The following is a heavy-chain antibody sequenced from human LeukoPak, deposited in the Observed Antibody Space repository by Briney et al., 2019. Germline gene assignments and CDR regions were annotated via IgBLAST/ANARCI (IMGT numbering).Heavy chain of an antibody. Sequence: GGSLRLSCAASGFTFSDYYMSWIRQAPGKGLEWVSYISSSGSTIYYADSVEGRFTISRDNAKNSLYLQMNSLRAEDTAVYYCARPPTTVVTPDAFDIWGQGTMVTVSS. V-gene: IGHV3-11*01. D-gene: IGHD4-23*01. CDR3: ARPPTTVVTPDAFDI. CDR2: ISSSGSTI. CDR1: GFTFSDYY. J-gene: IGHJ3*02.